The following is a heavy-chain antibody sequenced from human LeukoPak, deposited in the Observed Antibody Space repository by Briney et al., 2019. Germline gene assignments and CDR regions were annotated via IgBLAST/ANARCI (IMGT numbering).Heavy chain of an antibody. V-gene: IGHV4-61*02. CDR2: IYTSGST. D-gene: IGHD3-22*01. CDR3: ARDKRRVWLENYYDSSGSDY. Sequence: PSQTLSLTCTVSGGSISSGSYYWSWIRQPAGKGLEWIGRIYTSGSTNYNPSLKSRVTISVDTSKNQFSLKLSSVTAADTAVYYCARDKRRVWLENYYDSSGSDYWGQGTLVTVSS. J-gene: IGHJ4*02. CDR1: GGSISSGSYY.